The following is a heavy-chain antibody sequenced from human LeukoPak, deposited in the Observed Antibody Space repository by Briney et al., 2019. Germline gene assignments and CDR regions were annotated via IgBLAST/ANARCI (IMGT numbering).Heavy chain of an antibody. CDR2: IKQDGSEK. CDR3: ARDRFGELLLDY. V-gene: IGHV3-7*01. Sequence: GGSLRLSCAASGFTFRSYWMSWVRKAPGKGLEWVANIKQDGSEKYYVDSVKGRFTISRDNAKNSLYLQMNSLRAEDTAVYYCARDRFGELLLDYWGQGTLVTVSS. J-gene: IGHJ4*02. D-gene: IGHD3-10*01. CDR1: GFTFRSYW.